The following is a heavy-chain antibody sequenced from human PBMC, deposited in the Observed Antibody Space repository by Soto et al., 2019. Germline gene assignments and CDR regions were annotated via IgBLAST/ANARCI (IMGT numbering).Heavy chain of an antibody. V-gene: IGHV1-69*06. Sequence: QVQLVQSGAEVKKPGSSVKVSCKASGGTFSSYAISWVRQAPGQGLGWREGIIPIFGTANYAQKFQGRVTITADKSTSTAYMELSSLRSEDTAVYYCAGAAVAGTRDYYYYGMDVWGQGTTVTVSS. J-gene: IGHJ6*02. CDR1: GGTFSSYA. CDR3: AGAAVAGTRDYYYYGMDV. CDR2: IIPIFGTA. D-gene: IGHD6-19*01.